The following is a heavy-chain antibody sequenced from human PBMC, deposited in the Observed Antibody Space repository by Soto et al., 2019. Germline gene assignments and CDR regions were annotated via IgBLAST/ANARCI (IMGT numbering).Heavy chain of an antibody. CDR1: GDSVSSNSAA. CDR2: TYYRSKWYN. D-gene: IGHD4-17*01. CDR3: ARGLHDYGDYANYYYGMDV. V-gene: IGHV6-1*01. Sequence: PSQTLSLTCAISGDSVSSNSAAWNWIRQSPSRGLEWLGRTYYRSKWYNDYAVSVKSRITINPDTSKNQFSLQLNSVTPEDTAVYYCARGLHDYGDYANYYYGMDVWGQGTTVTVSS. J-gene: IGHJ6*02.